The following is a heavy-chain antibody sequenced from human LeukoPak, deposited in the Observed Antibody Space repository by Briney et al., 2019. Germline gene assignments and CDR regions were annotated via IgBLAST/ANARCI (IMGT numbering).Heavy chain of an antibody. J-gene: IGHJ4*02. V-gene: IGHV3-23*01. CDR3: AKDSVYGDYYDY. CDR2: ISGSGGST. D-gene: IGHD4-17*01. CDR1: GFTFSSYA. Sequence: PGGSLRLSCAASGFTFSSYAMSWVRQAPGKGLEWVSAISGSGGSTYYADSVKGRFTISRDNSKNTLYLQVNSLRAEDTAVYYCAKDSVYGDYYDYWGQGTLVTVSS.